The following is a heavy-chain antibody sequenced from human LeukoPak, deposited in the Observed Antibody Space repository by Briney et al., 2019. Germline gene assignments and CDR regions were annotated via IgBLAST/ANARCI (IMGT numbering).Heavy chain of an antibody. Sequence: GGSLRLSCAASGFTFSDYYMSWIRQAPGKGLEWVSYISSSGSTIYYADSVKGRFTISRDNAKNSLYLQMNSLRAEDTAVYYCARDRSSYYYYYMDVWGKGTTVTVSS. CDR3: ARDRSSYYYYYMDV. CDR1: GFTFSDYY. V-gene: IGHV3-11*04. CDR2: ISSSGSTI. D-gene: IGHD6-13*01. J-gene: IGHJ6*03.